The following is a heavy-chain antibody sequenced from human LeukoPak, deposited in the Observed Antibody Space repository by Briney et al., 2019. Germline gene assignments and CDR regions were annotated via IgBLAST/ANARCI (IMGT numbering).Heavy chain of an antibody. CDR3: ARVVGAVYWYFDL. CDR2: IYYSGST. D-gene: IGHD1-26*01. J-gene: IGHJ2*01. CDR1: GGSVSSGSYY. Sequence: SETLSLTCTVSGGSVSSGSYYWSWIRQPPGKGLEWTGYIYYSGSTNYNPSLKSRVTISVDTSKNQFSLKLTSVTAADTAVYYCARVVGAVYWYFDLWGRGTLVTVSS. V-gene: IGHV4-61*01.